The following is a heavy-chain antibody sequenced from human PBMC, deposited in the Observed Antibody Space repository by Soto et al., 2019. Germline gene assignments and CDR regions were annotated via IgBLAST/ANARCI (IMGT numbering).Heavy chain of an antibody. CDR1: GFTFTSYA. CDR2: ISGSGGST. Sequence: PGGSLRLSCAASGFTFTSYAMSWVRQAPGKGLEWVSAISGSGGSTYYADSVKGRFTISRDNSKNTLYLQMNSLRAEDTAVYYCAKDRGYCNSPSCYRGVHYDYCGHGTLVTVSS. J-gene: IGHJ4*01. D-gene: IGHD2-2*01. V-gene: IGHV3-23*01. CDR3: AKDRGYCNSPSCYRGVHYDY.